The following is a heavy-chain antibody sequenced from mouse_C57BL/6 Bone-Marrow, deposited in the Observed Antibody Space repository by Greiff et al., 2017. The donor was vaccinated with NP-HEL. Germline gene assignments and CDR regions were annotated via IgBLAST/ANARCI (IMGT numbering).Heavy chain of an antibody. J-gene: IGHJ3*01. Sequence: DVKLQESGTVLARPGASVKMSCKTSGYTFTSYWMHWVKQRPGQGLEWIGAIYPGNSDTSYNQKFKGKAKLTAVTSASTAYMELSSLTNEDSAVYCCTRSLSPDGYYPDLAYWGQGTLVTVSA. D-gene: IGHD2-3*01. CDR2: IYPGNSDT. V-gene: IGHV1-5*01. CDR3: TRSLSPDGYYPDLAY. CDR1: GYTFTSYW.